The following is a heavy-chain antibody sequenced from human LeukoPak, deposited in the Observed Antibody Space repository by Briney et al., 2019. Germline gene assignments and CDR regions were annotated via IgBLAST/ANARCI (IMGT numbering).Heavy chain of an antibody. CDR3: AKRKKEYCSSTSCYTDYLDY. CDR2: ISGSGGST. Sequence: GGSLRLSCAASGFTFSSYAMSWVRQAPGKGLEWVSAISGSGGSTYYADSVKGRFTISRDNSKNTLYLQMNSLRTEDTAVYYCAKRKKEYCSSTSCYTDYLDYWGQGTLVTVSS. CDR1: GFTFSSYA. V-gene: IGHV3-23*01. D-gene: IGHD2-2*02. J-gene: IGHJ4*02.